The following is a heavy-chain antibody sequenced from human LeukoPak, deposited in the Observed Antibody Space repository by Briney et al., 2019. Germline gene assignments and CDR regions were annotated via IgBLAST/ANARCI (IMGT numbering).Heavy chain of an antibody. J-gene: IGHJ4*02. CDR1: GFTFSSYS. CDR3: ARAYGSGSYSYFDY. V-gene: IGHV3-48*01. D-gene: IGHD3-10*01. Sequence: GGSLRLSCAASGFTFSSYSMNWVRQAPGKGLEWVSYISSSSSTIYYADSVKGRFTISRDNAKNSLYLQMNSLRAEDTAVYYCARAYGSGSYSYFDYWGQGTLVPVSS. CDR2: ISSSSSTI.